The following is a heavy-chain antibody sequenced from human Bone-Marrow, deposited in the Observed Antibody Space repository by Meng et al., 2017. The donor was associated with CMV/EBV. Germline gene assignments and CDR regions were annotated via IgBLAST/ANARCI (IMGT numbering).Heavy chain of an antibody. V-gene: IGHV1-69*12. D-gene: IGHD5-12*01. J-gene: IGHJ4*02. Sequence: VRLVQCGAEVKKPGSSVKVFFKVYGGTFSSYALSWVRQALGQGLDWMGGIIPIFGTANYAQKLQGRVTITADESTSTAYMELSSLRSEDTAVYYCARALGDIGLDYWGQGTLVTVSS. CDR3: ARALGDIGLDY. CDR2: IIPIFGTA. CDR1: GGTFSSYA.